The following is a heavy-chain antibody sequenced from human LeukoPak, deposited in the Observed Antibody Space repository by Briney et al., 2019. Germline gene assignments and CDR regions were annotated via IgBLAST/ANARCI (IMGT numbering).Heavy chain of an antibody. CDR1: GFTFSSYA. CDR2: IASDGSST. J-gene: IGHJ4*02. Sequence: HPGGSLRLSCAASGFTFSSYAMSWVRRAPGKGLVWVSRIASDGSSTTYADSVRGRFSISRDNAKNTLYLQMNSLRVEDTAVYYCARGRPHGNDYWGQGTLVTVSS. CDR3: ARGRPHGNDY. D-gene: IGHD4-23*01. V-gene: IGHV3-74*01.